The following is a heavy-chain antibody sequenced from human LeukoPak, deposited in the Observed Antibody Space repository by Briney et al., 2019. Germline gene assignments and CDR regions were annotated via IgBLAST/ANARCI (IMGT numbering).Heavy chain of an antibody. V-gene: IGHV3-33*01. CDR1: GFTFSSYG. CDR2: IWYDGSNK. Sequence: GGSLRLSCAASGFTFSSYGMHWVRQAPGKGLEWAAVIWYDGSNKYYADSVKGRFTISRDNSKNTLYLQMNSLRAEDTAVYYCARDLSIAAAGMGGYWGQGTLVTVSS. CDR3: ARDLSIAAAGMGGY. D-gene: IGHD6-13*01. J-gene: IGHJ4*02.